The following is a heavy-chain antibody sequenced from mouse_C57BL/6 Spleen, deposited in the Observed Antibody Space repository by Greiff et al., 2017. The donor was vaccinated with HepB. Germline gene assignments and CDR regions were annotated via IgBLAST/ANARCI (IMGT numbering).Heavy chain of an antibody. CDR3: ARHYYCSSYFDY. D-gene: IGHD1-1*01. Sequence: VQLKESGGGLVKPGGSLKLSCAASGFTFSDYGMHWVRQAPEKGLEWVAYISSGSSTIYYADTVKGRFTISRDNAKNTLCLQMTSLRSEDTAMYYCARHYYCSSYFDYWGQGTTLTVSS. CDR2: ISSGSSTI. J-gene: IGHJ2*01. CDR1: GFTFSDYG. V-gene: IGHV5-17*01.